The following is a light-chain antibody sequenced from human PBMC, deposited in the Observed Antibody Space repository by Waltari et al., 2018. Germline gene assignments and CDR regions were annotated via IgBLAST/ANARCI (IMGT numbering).Light chain of an antibody. CDR2: ASS. CDR3: QQYDISPLT. CDR1: QTVRTTY. J-gene: IGKJ4*01. Sequence: EIVLTQSPGTLSLSPGDRATLSCRASQTVRTTYFAWYQQKPGQAPTLLIYASSSRATGIPDRFSGSGSGTDFSLTISSLEPEDFAVYYCQQYDISPLTFGGGTKVEIK. V-gene: IGKV3-20*01.